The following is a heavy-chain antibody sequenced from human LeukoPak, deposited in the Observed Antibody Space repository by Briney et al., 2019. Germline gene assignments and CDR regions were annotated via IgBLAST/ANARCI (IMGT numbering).Heavy chain of an antibody. CDR2: ISYDGSNE. D-gene: IGHD5-24*01. J-gene: IGHJ4*02. CDR1: GFTFSYYG. CDR3: EREMATAETFDC. Sequence: GGSLRLSCAASGFTFSYYGMHWVRQAPGKGLEWVAVISYDGSNEYYADSVKGRFTISRDNSKNTLYLQMSSLRAEDTAVYYCEREMATAETFDCWGQGTLVTVSS. V-gene: IGHV3-30*19.